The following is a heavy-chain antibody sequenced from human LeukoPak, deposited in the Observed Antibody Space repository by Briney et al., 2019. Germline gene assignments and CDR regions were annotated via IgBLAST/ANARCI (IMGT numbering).Heavy chain of an antibody. V-gene: IGHV1-2*02. Sequence: ASVEVSCKASGYTFTGYYMHWVRQAPGQGLDWMGWINPNSGGTNYAQKFQGRVTMTRDTSISTAYMELSRLRSDDTAVYYCARDRDGYNGEFDPWGQGTLVTVSS. J-gene: IGHJ5*02. CDR2: INPNSGGT. CDR3: ARDRDGYNGEFDP. CDR1: GYTFTGYY. D-gene: IGHD5-24*01.